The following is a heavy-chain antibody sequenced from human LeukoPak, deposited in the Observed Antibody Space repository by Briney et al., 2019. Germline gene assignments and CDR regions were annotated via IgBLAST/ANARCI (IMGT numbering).Heavy chain of an antibody. CDR3: ARDRGYSYGEFDY. V-gene: IGHV4-59*01. Sequence: SETLSLTCTVSGGSISSYYWSWIRQPPGKGLEWIGYIYYSGSTNYNPSHKSRVTISVDTSKNQFSLKLSSVTAADTAVYYCARDRGYSYGEFDYWGQGTLVTVSS. D-gene: IGHD5-18*01. CDR1: GGSISSYY. J-gene: IGHJ4*02. CDR2: IYYSGST.